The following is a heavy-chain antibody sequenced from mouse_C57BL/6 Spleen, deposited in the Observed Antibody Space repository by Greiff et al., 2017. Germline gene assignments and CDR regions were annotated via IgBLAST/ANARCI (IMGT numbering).Heavy chain of an antibody. CDR2: INPYNGGT. CDR3: ARSTKVGADWYFDV. CDR1: GYTFTDYY. Sequence: VQLQQSGPVLVKPGASVKMSCKASGYTFTDYYMNWVKQSHGKSLEWIGVINPYNGGTSYNQKFKGTATLTGDKSSSTAYMELNSLKSEDAAVYYCARSTKVGADWYFDVWGTGTTVTVSS. V-gene: IGHV1-19*01. D-gene: IGHD1-1*01. J-gene: IGHJ1*03.